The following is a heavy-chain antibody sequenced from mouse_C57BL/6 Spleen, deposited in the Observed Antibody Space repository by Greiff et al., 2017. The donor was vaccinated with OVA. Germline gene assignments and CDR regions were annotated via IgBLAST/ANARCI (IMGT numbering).Heavy chain of an antibody. D-gene: IGHD2-3*01. CDR3: ARLGPGYLGAMDY. J-gene: IGHJ4*01. CDR1: GFTFSDYG. Sequence: VQLKESGGGLVKPGGSLKLSCAASGFTFSDYGMHWVRQAPEKGLEWVAYISSGSSTIYYADTVKGRFTISRDNAKNTLFLQMTSLRSEDTAMYYCARLGPGYLGAMDYWGQGTSVTVSS. V-gene: IGHV5-17*01. CDR2: ISSGSSTI.